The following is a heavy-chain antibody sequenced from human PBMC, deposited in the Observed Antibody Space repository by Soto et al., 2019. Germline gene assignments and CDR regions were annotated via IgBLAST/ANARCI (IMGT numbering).Heavy chain of an antibody. CDR2: ISYDGSNK. J-gene: IGHJ4*02. V-gene: IGHV3-30*18. Sequence: GGSLRLSCAASGFTFSSYGMHWVRQAPGKGLEWVAVISYDGSNKYYADSVKGRFTISRDNSKNTLYLQMNSLRAEDTAVYYCAKDGYCTNGVCYTSDYWGQGTLVTVSS. CDR3: AKDGYCTNGVCYTSDY. D-gene: IGHD2-8*01. CDR1: GFTFSSYG.